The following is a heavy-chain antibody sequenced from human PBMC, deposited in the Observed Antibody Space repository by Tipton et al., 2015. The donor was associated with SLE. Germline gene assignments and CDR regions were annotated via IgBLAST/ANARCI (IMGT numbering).Heavy chain of an antibody. CDR2: LYTSDSM. CDR1: GVSITTYY. D-gene: IGHD6-19*01. Sequence: TLSLTCTVSGVSITTYYWSWLRQTPGKKLEWIGYLYTSDSMKYNPSLQSRVSMSVDTSKNQFFLNLRSVTASDTAVYYCVRVGRGSGWYEGDYWGQGTLVTVSS. J-gene: IGHJ4*02. CDR3: VRVGRGSGWYEGDY. V-gene: IGHV4-4*08.